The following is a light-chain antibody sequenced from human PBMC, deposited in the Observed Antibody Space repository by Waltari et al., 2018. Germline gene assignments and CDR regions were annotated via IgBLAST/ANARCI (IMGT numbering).Light chain of an antibody. J-gene: IGLJ3*02. CDR2: EVT. V-gene: IGLV2-8*01. Sequence: QSALTQPPSASGSPGQSVTISCNGTGNDIGSYNYVSWYQQHPGKAPKLMIYEVTQRPSAVPDRLSGAKSGSTASLTVSGLQAEDEASYYCSSYAGSINFMLFGGGTKLTVL. CDR1: GNDIGSYNY. CDR3: SSYAGSINFML.